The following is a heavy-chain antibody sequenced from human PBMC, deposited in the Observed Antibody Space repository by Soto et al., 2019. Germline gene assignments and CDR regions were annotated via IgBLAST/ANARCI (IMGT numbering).Heavy chain of an antibody. J-gene: IGHJ6*02. V-gene: IGHV1-69*01. CDR1: GGTFDNFI. Sequence: QVQLVQSGAEVKEPGSSVRVSCKASGGTFDNFIMNWVRQTPGRGLEWMGGNVPMLGTPTYAEKFKGRVTISATGATSTMYMEVTSPASEDTPIYYCARNATYSSAIRQYSGMDVWGQGTKVTVSS. D-gene: IGHD1-26*01. CDR3: ARNATYSSAIRQYSGMDV. CDR2: NVPMLGTP.